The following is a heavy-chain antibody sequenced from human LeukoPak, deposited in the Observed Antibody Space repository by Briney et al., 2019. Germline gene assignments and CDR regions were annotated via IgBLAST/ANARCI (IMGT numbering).Heavy chain of an antibody. V-gene: IGHV4-59*01. D-gene: IGHD3-22*01. Sequence: PSETLSLTCTVSGGSISSYYWSWIRQPPGKGLEWIGYIYYSGSTNYNPSLKSRVTISVDTSKNQFSLKLSSVAAADTAVYYCARAQYYYDSSGYYSWFDPWGQGTLVTVSS. CDR1: GGSISSYY. J-gene: IGHJ5*02. CDR3: ARAQYYYDSSGYYSWFDP. CDR2: IYYSGST.